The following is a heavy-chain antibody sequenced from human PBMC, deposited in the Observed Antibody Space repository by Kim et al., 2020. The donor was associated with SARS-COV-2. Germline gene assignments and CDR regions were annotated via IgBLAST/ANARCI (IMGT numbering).Heavy chain of an antibody. V-gene: IGHV1-3*01. CDR1: GYTFTSYA. CDR2: INAGNGNT. D-gene: IGHD2-2*02. CDR3: ARGGTDLLGYCSSTSCYKFDP. Sequence: ASVKVSCKASGYTFTSYAMHWVRQAPGQRLEWMGWINAGNGNTKYSQKFQGRVTITRDTSASTAYTELGSLRSEDTAVYYCARGGTDLLGYCSSTSCYKFDPWGQGTLVTVSS. J-gene: IGHJ5*02.